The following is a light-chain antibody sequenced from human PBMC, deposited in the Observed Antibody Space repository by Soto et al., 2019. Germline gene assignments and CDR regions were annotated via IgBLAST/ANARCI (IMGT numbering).Light chain of an antibody. Sequence: NFMLTQPHSVSESPGKTVTISCTRSSGSIASNYVQWYQQRPGSAPTTVIYEDNQRPSGVPDRFSGSIDSSSNSASLTISGLKTEDEADYYCLSYDSSNPLSVAVFGGGTQLTVL. CDR1: SGSIASNY. V-gene: IGLV6-57*04. J-gene: IGLJ7*01. CDR2: EDN. CDR3: LSYDSSNPLSVAV.